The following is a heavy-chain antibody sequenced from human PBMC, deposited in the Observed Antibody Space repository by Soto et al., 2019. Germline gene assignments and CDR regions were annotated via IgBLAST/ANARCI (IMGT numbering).Heavy chain of an antibody. Sequence: ASVKVSCKASGYTFTSYGISWVRQAPGQGLEWMGWISAYNGNTNYAQKLQGRVTMTTDTSTSTAYMELRSLRSDDTAVYYSTFVLRPSGGWYGPDVFDIWGKGKRVTVSS. D-gene: IGHD6-19*01. V-gene: IGHV1-18*01. CDR2: ISAYNGNT. CDR3: TFVLRPSGGWYGPDVFDI. CDR1: GYTFTSYG. J-gene: IGHJ3*02.